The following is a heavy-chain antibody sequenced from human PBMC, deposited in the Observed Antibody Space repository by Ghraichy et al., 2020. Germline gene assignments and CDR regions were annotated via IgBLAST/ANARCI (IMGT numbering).Heavy chain of an antibody. V-gene: IGHV4-34*01. Sequence: SETLSLTCAVYGGSFSGYYWSWIRQPPGKGLEWIGEINHSGSTNYNPSLKSRVTISVDTSKNQFSLKLSSVTAADTAVYYCARGGNYYGSGSHTAGGGMDVWGQGTTVTVSS. CDR1: GGSFSGYY. CDR2: INHSGST. J-gene: IGHJ6*02. D-gene: IGHD3-10*01. CDR3: ARGGNYYGSGSHTAGGGMDV.